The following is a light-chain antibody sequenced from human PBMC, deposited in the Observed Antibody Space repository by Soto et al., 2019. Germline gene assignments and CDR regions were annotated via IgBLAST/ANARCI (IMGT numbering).Light chain of an antibody. J-gene: IGLJ3*02. CDR2: ENY. V-gene: IGLV1-51*02. Sequence: QSVLTQPPSVSAAPGQEVTISCFGSSSNIGNNYVSWYQQLPGTAPKLLIYENYKRPSGIPDRFSGSKSGTSATLGITGLQTGDEADYYCGTWDSSLSAWVFGGGTKLTVL. CDR3: GTWDSSLSAWV. CDR1: SSNIGNNY.